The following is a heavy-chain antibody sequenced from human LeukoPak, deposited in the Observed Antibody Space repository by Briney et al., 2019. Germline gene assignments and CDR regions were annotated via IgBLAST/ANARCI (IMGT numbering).Heavy chain of an antibody. CDR3: AKDKEQHYYDSSGYYS. CDR2: ISGSGGST. J-gene: IGHJ5*01. CDR1: GFTFSSYA. D-gene: IGHD3-22*01. V-gene: IGHV3-23*01. Sequence: GASLRLSCAASGFTFSSYAMSWVRQAPGKGLEWVSAISGSGGSTYYADSVKGRFTISRDNSKNTLYLQMNSLRAEDTTVYYCAKDKEQHYYDSSGYYSWGQEPWSPSPQ.